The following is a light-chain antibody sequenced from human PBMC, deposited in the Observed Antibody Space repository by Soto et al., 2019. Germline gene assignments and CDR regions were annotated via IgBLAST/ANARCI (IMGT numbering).Light chain of an antibody. Sequence: ERVMTQSPPTLSVSPGEKATLSCRASQSVSSNLAWYQQKPGQAPRLLIYGASSRATGIPDRFSGSGSGTDFTLTISRLEPEDFAFYYCQQYGSSLTFGQGSRLEI. CDR2: GAS. CDR1: QSVSSN. V-gene: IGKV3-20*01. CDR3: QQYGSSLT. J-gene: IGKJ5*01.